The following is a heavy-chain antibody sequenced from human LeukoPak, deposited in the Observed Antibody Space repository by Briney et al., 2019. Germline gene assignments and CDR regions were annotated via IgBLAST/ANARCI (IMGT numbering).Heavy chain of an antibody. V-gene: IGHV3-23*01. J-gene: IGHJ4*02. Sequence: GGSLRLSCAASGFALSSYTMSWVRQAPGKGLEWVSSLRGPEGSPFYADSVKGRFTISRDNAKNTLYLQMNSLSAEDTALYYCARGGYHAYYLDYWGQGSLVTVSS. CDR3: ARGGYHAYYLDY. CDR2: LRGPEGSP. CDR1: GFALSSYT. D-gene: IGHD5-18*01.